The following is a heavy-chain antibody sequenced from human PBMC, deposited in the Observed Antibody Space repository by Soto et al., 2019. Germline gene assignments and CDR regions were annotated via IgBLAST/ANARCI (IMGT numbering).Heavy chain of an antibody. CDR3: AKGYYYDSSGCPHFDY. D-gene: IGHD3-22*01. J-gene: IGHJ4*02. CDR1: GFTFSSYA. CDR2: ISGSGGST. V-gene: IGHV3-23*01. Sequence: GGSLRLSCAASGFTFSSYAMSWVRQAPGKGLEWVSAISGSGGSTYYAASVKGRFTISRDNSKNTLYLQMNSLRAEDTAVYYCAKGYYYDSSGCPHFDYWGQGTLVTVSS.